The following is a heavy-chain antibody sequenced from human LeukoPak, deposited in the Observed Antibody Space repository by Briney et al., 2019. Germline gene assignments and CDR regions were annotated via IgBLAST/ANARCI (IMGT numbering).Heavy chain of an antibody. J-gene: IGHJ4*02. CDR2: IYTDGST. Sequence: PGGSLILSCAASGFTVSSNYMSWVRQAPGKGLEWVSVIYTDGSTYYADSVKGRFTISRDNSKNTVYLQMSSLRADDTAVYYCARDIDCSGDNRPSDYCAQGTPVTVSS. D-gene: IGHD2-15*01. CDR3: ARDIDCSGDNRPSDY. CDR1: GFTVSSNY. V-gene: IGHV3-53*01.